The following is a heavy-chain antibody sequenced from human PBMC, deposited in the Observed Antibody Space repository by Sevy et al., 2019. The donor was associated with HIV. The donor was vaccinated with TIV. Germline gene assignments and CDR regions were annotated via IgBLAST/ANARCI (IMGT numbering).Heavy chain of an antibody. CDR1: GFTFSSYG. CDR2: ISNDGSIK. J-gene: IGHJ4*02. CDR3: AKDLGRDATSGASYYFDY. V-gene: IGHV3-30*18. Sequence: GGYLTLSCAASGFTFSSYGMHWVRQAPGKGLEWVAVISNDGSIKYNADSVKGRFTISRDNSKNTLYLRMNSLRAEDTAVYYCAKDLGRDATSGASYYFDYWGQGTMVTVSS. D-gene: IGHD3-10*01.